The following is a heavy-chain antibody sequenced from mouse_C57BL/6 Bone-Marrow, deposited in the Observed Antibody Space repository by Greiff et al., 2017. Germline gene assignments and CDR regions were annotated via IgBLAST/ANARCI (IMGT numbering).Heavy chain of an antibody. V-gene: IGHV1-18*01. D-gene: IGHD3-3*01. J-gene: IGHJ3*01. Sequence: VQLKESGPELVKPGASVKIPCKASGYTFTDYNMDWVKQSHGKSLEWIGDINPNNGGTIYNQKFKGKATLTVDKSSSTAYMELRSLTSEDTAVYYCASRGFAYWGQGTLVTVSA. CDR1: GYTFTDYN. CDR2: INPNNGGT. CDR3: ASRGFAY.